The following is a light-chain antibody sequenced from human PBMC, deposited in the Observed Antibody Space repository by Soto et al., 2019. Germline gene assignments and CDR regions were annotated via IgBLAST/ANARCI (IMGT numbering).Light chain of an antibody. J-gene: IGLJ1*01. CDR3: TSYTSSSLYV. CDR2: EVS. V-gene: IGLV2-14*01. Sequence: QSALTQPASVSGSLGQSITISCTGTSGDIGIYNFVSWFQQHPGRTPKLMIYEVSHRPSGVSNRFSGSKSGNTASLTISGLQAEDEADYYCTSYTSSSLYVFGTGTKLTVL. CDR1: SGDIGIYNF.